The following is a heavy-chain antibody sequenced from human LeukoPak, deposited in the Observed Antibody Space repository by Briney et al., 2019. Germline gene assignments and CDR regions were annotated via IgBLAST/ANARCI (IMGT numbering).Heavy chain of an antibody. CDR2: ISGSGGST. D-gene: IGHD3-10*01. V-gene: IGHV3-23*01. CDR1: GFTFSTYA. Sequence: PGGSLRLSCAASGFTFSTYAMTWVRQAPGKGLEWVSAISGSGGSTYYADSVKGRFTISRDSSKNTVYLQMNSLRAEDTAVYYCAKRGPTSGPVFLDYWGQGTLVTVSS. CDR3: AKRGPTSGPVFLDY. J-gene: IGHJ4*02.